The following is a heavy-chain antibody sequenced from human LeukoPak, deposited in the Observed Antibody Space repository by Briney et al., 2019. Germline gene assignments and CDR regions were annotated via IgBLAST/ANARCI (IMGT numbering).Heavy chain of an antibody. D-gene: IGHD6-19*01. V-gene: IGHV3-23*01. CDR3: ARVAGWHWFDP. CDR1: GFTFSSYD. CDR2: IRPSGDNT. J-gene: IGHJ5*02. Sequence: GGSPRLSCAASGFTFSSYDMTWVRQAPGRGLEWVSSIRPSGDNTYYGDSVKGRFTISRDNSKNTVYLQMNNMRVDGTAVYYCARVAGWHWFDPWGQGTLVTVSS.